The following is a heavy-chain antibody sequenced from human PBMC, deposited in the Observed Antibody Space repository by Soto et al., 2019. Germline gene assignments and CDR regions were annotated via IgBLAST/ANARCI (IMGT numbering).Heavy chain of an antibody. D-gene: IGHD3-10*01. V-gene: IGHV4-34*01. CDR3: ATSLWFGTQVEL. J-gene: IGHJ5*02. CDR2: ISRSGTT. Sequence: QVQLQQWGAGLLKPSETLSLSCAVYGGYFNDNYYTWFRQPPGKGLEGIGEISRSGTTTYIPSLKSRAYISLDTSKTQVPRKVTSVTAADTAVYYCATSLWFGTQVELWGQGALVTVSS. CDR1: GGYFNDNY.